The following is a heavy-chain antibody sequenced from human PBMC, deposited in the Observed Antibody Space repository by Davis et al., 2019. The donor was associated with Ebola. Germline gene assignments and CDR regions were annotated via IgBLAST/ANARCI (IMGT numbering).Heavy chain of an antibody. Sequence: GESLKISCAASGFTFSSYWMHWVRQVPGKGLVWVSRINSDGSSTSYADSVKGRFTISRDNSKNTLYLQMNSLRAEDTAVYYCARDPFKEVVVISYAFDIWGQGTMVTVSS. D-gene: IGHD3-22*01. J-gene: IGHJ3*02. CDR2: INSDGSST. CDR1: GFTFSSYW. CDR3: ARDPFKEVVVISYAFDI. V-gene: IGHV3-74*01.